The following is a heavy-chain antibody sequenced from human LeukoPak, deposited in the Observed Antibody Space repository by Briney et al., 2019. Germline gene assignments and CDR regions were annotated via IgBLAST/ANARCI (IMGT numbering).Heavy chain of an antibody. D-gene: IGHD4-23*01. CDR3: ARGYGGNFEFDY. V-gene: IGHV4-31*03. J-gene: IGHJ4*02. CDR2: IYYSGNT. CDR1: GGSISSGGYY. Sequence: SQTLSLTCTVSGGSISSGGYYWSWIRQHPGKGLEWIEYIYYSGNTYYNPSLKSRVTISVDTSKNQFSLKLSSVTAADTAVYYCARGYGGNFEFDYWGQGTLVTVSS.